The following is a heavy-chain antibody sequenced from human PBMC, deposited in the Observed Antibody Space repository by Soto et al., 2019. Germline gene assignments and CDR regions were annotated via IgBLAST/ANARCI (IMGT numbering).Heavy chain of an antibody. Sequence: EVQLVETGGGLIQPGGSLRLSCAASGFTVSGNYMSWVRQATGKGLELVSVIYNGGGTYYADSVKGRFTTSRDNSKNTLYLQMNSLRAEDTAVYYCASTRGSSYDYWGQGTLVTVSS. V-gene: IGHV3-53*02. D-gene: IGHD6-6*01. J-gene: IGHJ4*02. CDR1: GFTVSGNY. CDR2: IYNGGGT. CDR3: ASTRGSSYDY.